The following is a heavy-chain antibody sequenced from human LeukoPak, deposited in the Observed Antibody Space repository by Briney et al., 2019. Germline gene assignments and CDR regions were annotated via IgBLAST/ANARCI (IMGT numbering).Heavy chain of an antibody. D-gene: IGHD3-10*01. Sequence: ASVKVFCKASGGTFSSYAISWMRQAPGQGLEWMGWISAYNGNTNYAQKLQGRVTMTKDTFQSTAYMELRGLRSDDTAVYYCARDGPHRGASSGLDNWFDPWGQGTQVTVSS. CDR3: ARDGPHRGASSGLDNWFDP. J-gene: IGHJ5*02. CDR1: GGTFSSYA. V-gene: IGHV1-18*01. CDR2: ISAYNGNT.